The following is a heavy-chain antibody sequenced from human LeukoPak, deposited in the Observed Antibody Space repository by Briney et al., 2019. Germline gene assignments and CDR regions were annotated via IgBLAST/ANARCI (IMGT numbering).Heavy chain of an antibody. Sequence: ASVKVSCKASGYTFTGYYMHWVRQAPGHGLEWMGWINPNSGGTNYAQKFQGRVTMTRDTSISTAYMELSRLTSDDTAVYYCARGDYRLYYYYMDVWGRGTTVTISS. CDR3: ARGDYRLYYYYMDV. CDR2: INPNSGGT. D-gene: IGHD4-17*01. CDR1: GYTFTGYY. V-gene: IGHV1-2*02. J-gene: IGHJ6*03.